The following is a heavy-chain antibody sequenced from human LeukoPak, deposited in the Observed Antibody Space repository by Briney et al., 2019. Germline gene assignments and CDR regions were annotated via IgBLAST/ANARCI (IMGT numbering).Heavy chain of an antibody. Sequence: SETLSLTCTVSGGSINYDYWSWIRQSPGKRLEWIGYIHYSGATNYSPSLNSRVTVSVDTSKNQFSLKLSSVTAADTALYYCATLRGASTAVFDSWGQGTLVTVSS. V-gene: IGHV4-59*08. CDR3: ATLRGASTAVFDS. CDR1: GGSINYDY. CDR2: IHYSGAT. J-gene: IGHJ4*02. D-gene: IGHD2-21*02.